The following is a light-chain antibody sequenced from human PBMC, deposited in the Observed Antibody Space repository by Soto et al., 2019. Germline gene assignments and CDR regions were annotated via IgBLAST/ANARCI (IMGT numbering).Light chain of an antibody. CDR3: AAWDDTLKGLL. V-gene: IGLV1-44*01. CDR1: SNNIGRNT. Sequence: QSVLTQPPSASGTPGQRVSISCSGSSNNIGRNTVSWYQQFPGTAPKLLIYSSNQRPSGVPDRFSGSKSGTSASLAVSGLQSEDEADYFCAAWDDTLKGLLFGGGTKVTVL. J-gene: IGLJ2*01. CDR2: SSN.